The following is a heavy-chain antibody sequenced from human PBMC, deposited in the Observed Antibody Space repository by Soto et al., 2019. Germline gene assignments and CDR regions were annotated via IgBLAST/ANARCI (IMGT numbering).Heavy chain of an antibody. CDR3: AKGGNWYYFDY. D-gene: IGHD1-1*01. CDR1: GFNFSSYS. J-gene: IGHJ4*02. Sequence: GGSLRLSCAASGFNFSSYSMSWVRQAPGKGLEWVSGISGTGGSTYYADSVKGRFAISRDNSKNTVDLQMNSLRAEDTAVYYCAKGGNWYYFDYWGQGILVTVSS. V-gene: IGHV3-23*01. CDR2: ISGTGGST.